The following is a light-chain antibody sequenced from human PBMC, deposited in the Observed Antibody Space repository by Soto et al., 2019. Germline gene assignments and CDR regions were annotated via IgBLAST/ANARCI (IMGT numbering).Light chain of an antibody. V-gene: IGKV3-20*01. CDR1: QSGTSSY. CDR3: QQYGSTPPT. J-gene: IGKJ2*01. Sequence: EIVLTQSPGTLSLSPGERATLSCRASQSGTSSYLAWYQRKPGQAPRLLIFAASTRATGIPDRFSGSGSGTDFTLTISRLEPEDFALYYCQQYGSTPPTFGQGTKVEIK. CDR2: AAS.